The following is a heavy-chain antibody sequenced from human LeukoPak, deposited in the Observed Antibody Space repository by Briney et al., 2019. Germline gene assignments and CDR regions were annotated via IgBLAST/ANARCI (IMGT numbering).Heavy chain of an antibody. J-gene: IGHJ6*04. D-gene: IGHD3-10*02. CDR1: GFTFISYG. Sequence: GGSLRLSCAASGFTFISYGMHWVRQAPGKGLEWVAVISYDGSNKYYADSVKGRFIISRDNSKNTLYLQMNSLRAEDTAVYYCAELGITMIGGVWGKGTTVTISS. CDR2: ISYDGSNK. CDR3: AELGITMIGGV. V-gene: IGHV3-30*18.